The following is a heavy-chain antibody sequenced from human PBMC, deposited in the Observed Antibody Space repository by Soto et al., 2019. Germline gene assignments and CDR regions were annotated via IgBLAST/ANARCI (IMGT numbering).Heavy chain of an antibody. CDR3: AGVASTSSSATVGYYYGMDV. CDR2: INPNSGGT. Sequence: ASVKVSCKASGYTFTGYYMHWVRQAPGQGLEWMGWINPNSGGTNYAQKFQGWVTITRDTSISTAYMELSRLRSDGTAVYYCAGVASTSSSATVGYYYGMDVWGQGTTVTVSS. D-gene: IGHD6-6*01. CDR1: GYTFTGYY. V-gene: IGHV1-2*04. J-gene: IGHJ6*02.